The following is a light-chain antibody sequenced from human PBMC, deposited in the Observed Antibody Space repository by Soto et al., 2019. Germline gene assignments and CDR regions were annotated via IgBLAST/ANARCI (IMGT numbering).Light chain of an antibody. CDR1: QSVSSN. V-gene: IGKV3-15*01. CDR2: GAS. Sequence: EIVMTQSPATLSVSPGERATLSCRASQSVSSNLAWYQQKPGQAPRLLIYGASTRPTGIPARFSGSRSGTEFTLTISSLQSEDLAVYYCQHYNNWPRTFGQGTKVEIK. CDR3: QHYNNWPRT. J-gene: IGKJ1*01.